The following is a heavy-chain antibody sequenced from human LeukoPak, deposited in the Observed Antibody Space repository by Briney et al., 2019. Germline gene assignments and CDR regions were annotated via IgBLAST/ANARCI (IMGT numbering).Heavy chain of an antibody. D-gene: IGHD1-26*01. Sequence: GGSLRLSCAASGFTFRNYYMTWIRQAPGKGLEWVSYISASGDTIYYGDSVRGRFTISRDNAKNSLYLDMNTLRAEDTAVYYCARDPSWEILSYFDYWGQGTLVTVSS. CDR2: ISASGDTI. V-gene: IGHV3-11*04. CDR3: ARDPSWEILSYFDY. CDR1: GFTFRNYY. J-gene: IGHJ4*02.